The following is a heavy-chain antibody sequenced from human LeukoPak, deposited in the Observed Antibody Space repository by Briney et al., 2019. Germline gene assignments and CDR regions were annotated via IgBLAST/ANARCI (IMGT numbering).Heavy chain of an antibody. D-gene: IGHD3-22*01. Sequence: SETLSLTCAVYGGSFSGYYWSWIRQPPGKGLEWIGEINHSGSTNYNPSLKSRVTISVDTSKNQFSLKLSSVTAADTAVYYCARRDGYFYLFDYWAQGTLVTVSS. V-gene: IGHV4-34*01. CDR1: GGSFSGYY. J-gene: IGHJ4*02. CDR2: INHSGST. CDR3: ARRDGYFYLFDY.